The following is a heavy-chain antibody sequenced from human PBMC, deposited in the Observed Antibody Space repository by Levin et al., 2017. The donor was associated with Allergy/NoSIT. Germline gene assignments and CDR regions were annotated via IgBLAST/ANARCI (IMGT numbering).Heavy chain of an antibody. V-gene: IGHV4-61*01. CDR3: ARNRIIVSGGNDYYYGMDV. Sequence: PSETLSLTCSVSGGSVSSGTYYWSWIRLPPGKGLEWIGYINYRGVTKYNPSLKSRVTISVDTSKNEFPLTVTSVTAADTAVYYCARNRIIVSGGNDYYYGMDVWGQGTTVTVSS. D-gene: IGHD5/OR15-5a*01. CDR1: GGSVSSGTYY. CDR2: INYRGVT. J-gene: IGHJ6*02.